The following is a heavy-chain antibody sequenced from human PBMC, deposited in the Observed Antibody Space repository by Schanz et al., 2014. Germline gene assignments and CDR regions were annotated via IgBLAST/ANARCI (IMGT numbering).Heavy chain of an antibody. CDR1: AFTFSSYG. CDR2: IRYDGNNK. J-gene: IGHJ4*02. V-gene: IGHV3-30*02. D-gene: IGHD1-26*01. CDR3: ARDSGSHYLVDY. Sequence: VQLVESGGGVVQPGGSLRLSCAASAFTFSSYGMHWVRQAPGKGLEWVAFIRYDGNNKYYADSMKGRFTISRDNSKNTLYLQMNSLRAEDTAVYYCARDSGSHYLVDYWGQGTLVTVSS.